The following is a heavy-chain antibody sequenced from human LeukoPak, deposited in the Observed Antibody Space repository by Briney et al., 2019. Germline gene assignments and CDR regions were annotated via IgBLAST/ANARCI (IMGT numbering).Heavy chain of an antibody. V-gene: IGHV3-23*01. D-gene: IGHD6-6*01. CDR2: ISGSGGGT. CDR3: ARVRYSGSAYFDY. Sequence: GGSLRLSCAASGFTFSSYAMSWVRQAPGKGLEWVSAISGSGGGTYYADSVKGRFTISRDNSKNTLYLQMNSLRAEDTAVYYCARVRYSGSAYFDYWGQGTLVTVSS. CDR1: GFTFSSYA. J-gene: IGHJ4*02.